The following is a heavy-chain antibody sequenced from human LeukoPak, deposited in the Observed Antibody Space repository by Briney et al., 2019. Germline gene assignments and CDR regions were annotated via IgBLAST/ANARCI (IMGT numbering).Heavy chain of an antibody. CDR1: GFTFDDYA. J-gene: IGHJ3*02. V-gene: IGHV3-9*01. D-gene: IGHD3-22*01. CDR3: AKGGYYYDSSGYRPDAFDI. CDR2: ISWNSGSI. Sequence: GRSLRLSCAASGFTFDDYAMHWVRQAPGKGLEWVSGISWNSGSIGYADSVKGRFTISRDNAKNSLYLQMNSLRAEDTALYYCAKGGYYYDSSGYRPDAFDIWGQGTMVTVSS.